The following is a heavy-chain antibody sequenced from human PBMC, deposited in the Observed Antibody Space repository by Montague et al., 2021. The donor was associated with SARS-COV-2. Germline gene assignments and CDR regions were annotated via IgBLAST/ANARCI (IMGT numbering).Heavy chain of an antibody. CDR2: ISYDGSNK. J-gene: IGHJ3*02. CDR1: GFTFSSYA. V-gene: IGHV3-30*04. D-gene: IGHD2-2*01. Sequence: SLRLSCAASGFTFSSYAMHWVRQAPGKGLEWVAVISYDGSNKYYADSVKGRFTISRDNSKNTLYLQMSSLRAEDTAVYYCASEDIVVVMGAFDIWGQGTMVTVSS. CDR3: ASEDIVVVMGAFDI.